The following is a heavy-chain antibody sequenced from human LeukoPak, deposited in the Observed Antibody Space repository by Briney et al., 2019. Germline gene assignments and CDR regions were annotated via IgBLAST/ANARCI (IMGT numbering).Heavy chain of an antibody. D-gene: IGHD3-10*01. Sequence: GGSLRLSCAASGFTFSSYWMHWVRQARGKGLVWVSRINTDGSSTNYADSVKGRFTISRDNAKNTLYLQMNSLRAEDTAVYYCARVLWGARGDYWGQGTVVTVSS. J-gene: IGHJ4*02. CDR2: INTDGSST. V-gene: IGHV3-74*01. CDR3: ARVLWGARGDY. CDR1: GFTFSSYW.